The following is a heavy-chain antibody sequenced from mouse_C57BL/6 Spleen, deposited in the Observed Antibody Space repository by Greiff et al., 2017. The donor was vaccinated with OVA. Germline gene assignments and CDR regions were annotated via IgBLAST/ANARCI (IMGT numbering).Heavy chain of an antibody. CDR1: GYTFTSYW. D-gene: IGHD4-1*01. CDR2: IDPSDSYT. V-gene: IGHV1-50*01. J-gene: IGHJ2*01. Sequence: VQLQQPGAELVKPGASVKLSCKASGYTFTSYWMQWVKQRPGQGLEWIGEIDPSDSYTNYNQKFKGKATLTVDTSSSTAYMQLSSLTSEDSAVYYCARAETGTDFDYWGQGTTLTVSS. CDR3: ARAETGTDFDY.